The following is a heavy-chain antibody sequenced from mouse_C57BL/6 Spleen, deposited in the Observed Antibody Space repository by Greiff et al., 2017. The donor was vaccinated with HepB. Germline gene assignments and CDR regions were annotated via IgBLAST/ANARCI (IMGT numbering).Heavy chain of an antibody. V-gene: IGHV1-7*01. J-gene: IGHJ2*01. D-gene: IGHD2-4*01. CDR1: GYTFTSYW. CDR2: INPSSGYT. CDR3: ARYDYDDPYFDY. Sequence: QVHVKQSGAELAKPGASVKLSCKASGYTFTSYWMHWVKQRPGQGLEWIGYINPSSGYTKYNQKFKDKATLTADKSSSTAYMQLSSLTYEDSAVYYCARYDYDDPYFDYWGQGTTLTVSS.